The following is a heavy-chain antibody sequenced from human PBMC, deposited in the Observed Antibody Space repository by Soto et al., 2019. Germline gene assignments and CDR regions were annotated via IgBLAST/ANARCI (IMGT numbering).Heavy chain of an antibody. Sequence: SETLSLTCTVSGGSISSGDYYWSWIRQPPGKGLEWIGYIYYSGSTYYNPSLKSRVTISVDTSKNQFSLKLSSVTAADTAVYYCARETGNDSSGYYDYWGQGTLVTVSS. CDR1: GGSISSGDYY. D-gene: IGHD3-22*01. V-gene: IGHV4-30-4*01. CDR3: ARETGNDSSGYYDY. J-gene: IGHJ4*02. CDR2: IYYSGST.